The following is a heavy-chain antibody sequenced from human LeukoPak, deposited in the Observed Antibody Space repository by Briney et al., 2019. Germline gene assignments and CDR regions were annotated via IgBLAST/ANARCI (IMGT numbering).Heavy chain of an antibody. D-gene: IGHD3-9*01. CDR1: GYTFTDYY. CDR3: ARLEVRYFDWLIVWFDP. CDR2: INPNSGGT. V-gene: IGHV1-2*02. J-gene: IGHJ5*02. Sequence: SVTVSYKASGYTFTDYYMHWVRQAPGQGLEWMGWINPNSGGTNYAQKLQGRVTITRDTSISTAYMELSRLRSDDTAVYYCARLEVRYFDWLIVWFDPWGQGTLVTVSS.